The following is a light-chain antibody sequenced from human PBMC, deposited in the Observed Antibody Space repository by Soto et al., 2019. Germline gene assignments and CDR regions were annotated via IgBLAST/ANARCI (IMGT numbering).Light chain of an antibody. V-gene: IGKV1-9*01. CDR3: QQFNDYQLT. Sequence: DIQLTQSPSFLSASVGDRVTITCRASQAISSYLAWYQQKPGKPPKLLIYGASTLQSDVPSRFSGSGSGTEFTLTVSSLQDEDSETYYCQQFNDYQLTLGGGTKVDIK. J-gene: IGKJ4*01. CDR2: GAS. CDR1: QAISSY.